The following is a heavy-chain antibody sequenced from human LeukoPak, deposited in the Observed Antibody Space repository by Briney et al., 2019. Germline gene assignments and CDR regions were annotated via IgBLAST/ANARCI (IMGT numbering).Heavy chain of an antibody. CDR1: GFTVGSNY. D-gene: IGHD2-2*02. J-gene: IGHJ4*02. Sequence: GGSLRLSCAASGFTVGSNYMSWVRQAPGKGLECVSVIYSGGSTYYADSVKDRFTISRDNSKNTLYLQMNSLRAEDTAVYYCAKVPYQLLYSWIPAAFDYWGQGTLVTVSS. CDR3: AKVPYQLLYSWIPAAFDY. CDR2: IYSGGST. V-gene: IGHV3-66*01.